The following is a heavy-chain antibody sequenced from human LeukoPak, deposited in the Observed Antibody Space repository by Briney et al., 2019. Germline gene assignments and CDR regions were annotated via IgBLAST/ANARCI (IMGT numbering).Heavy chain of an antibody. V-gene: IGHV3-66*01. CDR3: ASPSIAAAGTFFGSSYSSYGMDV. CDR1: GFTVSSNY. Sequence: GGSLRLSCAASGFTVSSNYMSWVRQAPGKGLEWVSVIYSGGSTYYADSVKGRFTISRDNSKNTLYLQMNSLRAEDTAVYYCASPSIAAAGTFFGSSYSSYGMDVWGQGTTVTVSS. CDR2: IYSGGST. J-gene: IGHJ6*02. D-gene: IGHD6-13*01.